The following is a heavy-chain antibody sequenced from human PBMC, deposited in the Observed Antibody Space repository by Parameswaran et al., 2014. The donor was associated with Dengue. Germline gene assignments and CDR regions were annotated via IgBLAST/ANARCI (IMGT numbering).Heavy chain of an antibody. CDR3: ARNLLVVPAAMGEYYYYGMDV. V-gene: IGHV1-2*04. CDR2: INPNSGGT. J-gene: IGHJ6*02. Sequence: WVRQAPGQGLEWMGWINPNSGGTNYAQKFQGWVTMTRDTSISTAYMELSRLRSDDTAVYYCARNLLVVPAAMGEYYYYGMDVWGQGTTVTVSS. D-gene: IGHD2-2*01.